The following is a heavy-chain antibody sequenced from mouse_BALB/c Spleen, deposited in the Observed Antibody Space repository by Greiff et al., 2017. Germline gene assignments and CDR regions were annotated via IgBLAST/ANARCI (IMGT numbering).Heavy chain of an antibody. D-gene: IGHD2-2*01. V-gene: IGHV5-4*02. J-gene: IGHJ4*01. CDR3: ARDGYGMDY. CDR2: ISDGGSYT. CDR1: GFTFSDYY. Sequence: EVKLMESGGGLVKPGGSLKLSCAASGFTFSDYYMYWVRQTPEKRLEWVATISDGGSYTYYPDSVKGRFTISRDNAKNNLYLQMSSLKSEDTAMYYCARDGYGMDYWGQGTSVTVSS.